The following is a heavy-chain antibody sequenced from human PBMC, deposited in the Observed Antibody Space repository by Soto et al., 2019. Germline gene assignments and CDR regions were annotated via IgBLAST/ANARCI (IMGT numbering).Heavy chain of an antibody. D-gene: IGHD6-13*01. CDR3: AKVFVRYSSSWYPGWYFDY. V-gene: IGHV3-30*18. Sequence: GGSLRLSCAASGFTFSSYGMHWVRQAPGKGLEWVAVISYDGSNKYYADSVKGRFTISRDNSKNTLYLQMNNLRAEDTAVYYCAKVFVRYSSSWYPGWYFDYWGQGTLVTVSS. CDR2: ISYDGSNK. J-gene: IGHJ4*02. CDR1: GFTFSSYG.